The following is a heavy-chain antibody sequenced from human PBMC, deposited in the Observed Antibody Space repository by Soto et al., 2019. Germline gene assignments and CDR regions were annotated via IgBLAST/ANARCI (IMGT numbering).Heavy chain of an antibody. CDR2: ISYDGSNK. D-gene: IGHD3-3*01. Sequence: QVQLVESGGGVVQPGRSLRLSCAASGFPFSAYGMHWVRQAPGKGLEWVAVISYDGSNKYYADSVKGRFTISRDNXYXMLYLQMNSLRTEDTAMYYCAKDVAPGNDCWSGFDYWGQGTLVTVSS. CDR3: AKDVAPGNDCWSGFDY. V-gene: IGHV3-30*18. J-gene: IGHJ4*02. CDR1: GFPFSAYG.